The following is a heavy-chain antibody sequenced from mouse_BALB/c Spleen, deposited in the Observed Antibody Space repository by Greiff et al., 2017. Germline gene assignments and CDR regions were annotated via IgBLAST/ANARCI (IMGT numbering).Heavy chain of an antibody. CDR1: GFNIKDTY. V-gene: IGHV14-3*02. J-gene: IGHJ4*01. CDR2: IDPANGNT. D-gene: IGHD1-1*01. Sequence: VQLKESGAELVKPGASVKLSCTASGFNIKDTYMHWVKQRPEQGLEWIGRIDPANGNTKYDPKFQGKATITADTSSNTAYLQLSSLTSEDTAVYYCARFITRYYAMDYWGQGTSVTVSS. CDR3: ARFITRYYAMDY.